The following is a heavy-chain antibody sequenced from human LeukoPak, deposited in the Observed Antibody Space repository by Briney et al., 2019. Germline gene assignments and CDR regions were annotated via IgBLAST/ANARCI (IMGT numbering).Heavy chain of an antibody. J-gene: IGHJ4*02. CDR3: ARVGYDSSGYGGYFDY. V-gene: IGHV3-21*01. CDR2: ISSSSSYI. Sequence: GGSLRLSCAASGFTFSSYSMNWVRQAPGKGLEWVSSISSSSSYIYYADSVKGRFTISRDNAKNSLYLQMNSLRAEDTAAYYCARVGYDSSGYGGYFDYWGQGTLVTVSS. D-gene: IGHD3-22*01. CDR1: GFTFSSYS.